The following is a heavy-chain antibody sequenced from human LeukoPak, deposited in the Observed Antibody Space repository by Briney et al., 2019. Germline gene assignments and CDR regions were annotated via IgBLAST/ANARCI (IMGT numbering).Heavy chain of an antibody. CDR2: INPNSGGT. CDR3: ARDHGDGIVRKRWFDP. CDR1: GYTFTGYY. J-gene: IGHJ5*02. Sequence: ASVKVSCKASGYTFTGYYMHWVRQAPGQGLEWMGWINPNSGGTNYAQKFQGWVTMTRDTSISTAYMEVSRLRSDDPAVYYCARDHGDGIVRKRWFDPWGQGTLVTVSS. V-gene: IGHV1-2*04. D-gene: IGHD5-24*01.